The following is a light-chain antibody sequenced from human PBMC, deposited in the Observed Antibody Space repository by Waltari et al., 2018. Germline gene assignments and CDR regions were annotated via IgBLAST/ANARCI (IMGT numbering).Light chain of an antibody. V-gene: IGKV6-21*01. CDR1: QDISTS. J-gene: IGKJ4*01. CDR3: QQSRSFPLT. CDR2: YAS. Sequence: EIVLTQSPDLQSVTPKAQVTITCRASQDISTSLHWYQQKPDQSPKLLIKYASESFSGVPSRFSGSGSGTHFTLTINSLEAEDAATYYCQQSRSFPLTFGGGTKVEIK.